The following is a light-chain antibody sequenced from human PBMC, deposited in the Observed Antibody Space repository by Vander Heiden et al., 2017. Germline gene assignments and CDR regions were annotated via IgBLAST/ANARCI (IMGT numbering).Light chain of an antibody. J-gene: IGLJ2*01. CDR1: SRYVGADNY. CDR3: SSYSSSSTHVL. V-gene: IGLV2-14*03. Sequence: QSALTQPPSLPGSPGQSLTLSYTATSRYVGADNYASWYQQHPGKAAKIMIYDVSSRPSGVSTRFSGSKSGNTASLTISGLQAEDEADYYCSSYSSSSTHVLFGGGTELTVL. CDR2: DVS.